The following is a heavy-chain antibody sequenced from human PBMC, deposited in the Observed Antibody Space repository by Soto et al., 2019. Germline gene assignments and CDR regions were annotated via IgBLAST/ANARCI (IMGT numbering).Heavy chain of an antibody. CDR3: AKGIAVADQYYYGMDV. D-gene: IGHD6-19*01. J-gene: IGHJ6*02. Sequence: QVQLVESGGGVVQRGRSLRLSCAASGFTFSSYGMHWVRQAPGKGLEWVAVISYDGSNKYYADSVKGRFTISRDNSKNTLNLQMNSLRAEDTTVYYCAKGIAVADQYYYGMDVWGQGTTVTVSS. CDR2: ISYDGSNK. V-gene: IGHV3-30*18. CDR1: GFTFSSYG.